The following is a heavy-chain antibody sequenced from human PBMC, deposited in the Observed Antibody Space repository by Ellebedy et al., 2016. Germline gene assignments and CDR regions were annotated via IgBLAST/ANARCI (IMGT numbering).Heavy chain of an antibody. D-gene: IGHD3-10*01. J-gene: IGHJ6*03. V-gene: IGHV1-69*13. Sequence: SVKVSXXASGGTFSSYAISWVRQAPGQGLEWMGGIIPIFGTANYAQKFQGRVTITADESTSTAYMELSSLRSEDTAVYYCATLLVRGGYYYMDVWGKGTTVTVSS. CDR2: IIPIFGTA. CDR1: GGTFSSYA. CDR3: ATLLVRGGYYYMDV.